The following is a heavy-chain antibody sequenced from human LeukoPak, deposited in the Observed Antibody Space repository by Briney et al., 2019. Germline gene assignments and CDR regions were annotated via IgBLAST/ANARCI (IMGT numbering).Heavy chain of an antibody. CDR3: ASSDSIAAAGWPFDY. CDR1: GFTVSSNY. J-gene: IGHJ4*02. V-gene: IGHV3-23*01. CDR2: ISGSGGST. D-gene: IGHD6-13*01. Sequence: PGGSLRLSCAASGFTVSSNYMSWVRQAPGKGLEWVSAISGSGGSTYYADSVKGRFTISRDNSKNTLYLQMNSLRAEDTAVYYCASSDSIAAAGWPFDYWGQGTLVTVSS.